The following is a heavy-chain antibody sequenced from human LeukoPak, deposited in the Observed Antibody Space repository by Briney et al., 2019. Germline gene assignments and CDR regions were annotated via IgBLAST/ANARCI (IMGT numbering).Heavy chain of an antibody. CDR2: IRYDGSDR. CDR3: ARVGGWYTGHAFDI. D-gene: IGHD6-19*01. V-gene: IGHV3-30*02. CDR1: EFTFSSYG. Sequence: PGGSLRLSCVASEFTFSSYGMHWVRQAPGKGLEWVTYIRYDGSDRHYADSVKGRFTISRDNSKNTLYLQMNSLRAEDTAVYYCARVGGWYTGHAFDIWGQGTMVTVSS. J-gene: IGHJ3*02.